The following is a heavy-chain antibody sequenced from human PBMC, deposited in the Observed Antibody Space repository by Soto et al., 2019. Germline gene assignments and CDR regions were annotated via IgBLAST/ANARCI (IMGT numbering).Heavy chain of an antibody. CDR3: SRRAPEGFDP. V-gene: IGHV4-39*01. CDR1: GGSIGTSAYY. CDR2: INHSGNT. Sequence: SLTCAVSGGSIGTSAYYWGWIRQAPGKGLEWIGSINHSGNTYLSPSLKDRVTMSVDTSKNSFSLKLRSATAADTGLYYCSRRAPEGFDPWGQGTLVPVSS. J-gene: IGHJ5*02.